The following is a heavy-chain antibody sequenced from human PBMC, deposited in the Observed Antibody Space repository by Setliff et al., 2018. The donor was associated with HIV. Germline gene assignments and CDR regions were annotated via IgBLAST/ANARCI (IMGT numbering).Heavy chain of an antibody. J-gene: IGHJ3*01. Sequence: ASVKVSCKASGYTFTDYFMHWVRQAPGKGLEWMGRIDPEDGERMFAEKFQGRVTIAADTSTDTAYMELSSLRSEDTAVYYCATGSYGATWYGTGGFDVWGQGTLVTVSS. CDR2: IDPEDGER. V-gene: IGHV1-69-2*01. CDR1: GYTFTDYF. D-gene: IGHD2-8*02. CDR3: ATGSYGATWYGTGGFDV.